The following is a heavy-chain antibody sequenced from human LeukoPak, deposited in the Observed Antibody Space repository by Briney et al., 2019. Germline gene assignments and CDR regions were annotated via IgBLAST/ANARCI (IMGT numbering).Heavy chain of an antibody. CDR2: ISSGGGST. CDR3: ARDCSSTSCYGVRPGGFDY. CDR1: GFTLSSYG. J-gene: IGHJ4*02. Sequence: GGSLRLSCAASGFTLSSYGMNWVRQAPGVGLEWVSRISSGGGSTYYADSVKGRFTLSRDNSKNTVYLQMNSLRAEDTAVYYCARDCSSTSCYGVRPGGFDYWGQGTLVTVSS. V-gene: IGHV3-23*01. D-gene: IGHD2-2*01.